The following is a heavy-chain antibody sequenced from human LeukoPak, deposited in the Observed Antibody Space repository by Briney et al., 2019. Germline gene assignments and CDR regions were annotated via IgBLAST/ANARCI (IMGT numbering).Heavy chain of an antibody. CDR3: ASGSSTLGY. D-gene: IGHD6-13*01. J-gene: IGHJ4*02. CDR2: IYYSGST. V-gene: IGHV4-59*01. Sequence: KTSETLSLTCTVYGGSISSYYWSWIRQPPGKGLEWIGYIYYSGSTNYNPSLKSRVTISVDTSKNQFSLKLSSVTAADTAVYYCASGSSTLGYWGQGTLVTVSS. CDR1: GGSISSYY.